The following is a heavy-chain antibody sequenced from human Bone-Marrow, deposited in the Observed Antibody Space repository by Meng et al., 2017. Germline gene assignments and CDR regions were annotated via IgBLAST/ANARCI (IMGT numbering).Heavy chain of an antibody. V-gene: IGHV3-33*01. D-gene: IGHD1-26*01. CDR3: ARDWDDGDYYFDY. CDR1: GFTFSSYG. J-gene: IGHJ4*02. Sequence: GESLKISCAASGFTFSSYGMHWVRQAPGKGLEWVAVIWYDGTNKYYADSVKGRFTISRDNSKNTLYRQMNSRRAEDTAVYYCARDWDDGDYYFDYWGQGTLVTVSS. CDR2: IWYDGTNK.